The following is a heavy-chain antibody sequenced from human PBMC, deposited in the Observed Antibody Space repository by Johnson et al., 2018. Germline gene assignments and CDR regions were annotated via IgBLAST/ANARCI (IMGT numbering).Heavy chain of an antibody. CDR3: ARGMLKSYYDSSGISGFGAFDI. D-gene: IGHD3-22*01. CDR1: GFTFNRYG. CDR2: ISSNGGST. Sequence: VQLVESGGGLVQPGGSLRLSCAASGFTFNRYGIHWVRQAPGKGLEYVSAISSNGGSTYYADSVKGRFTISSDNSKNTLFLQMGSLRPEDMAVYYCARGMLKSYYDSSGISGFGAFDIWGQGTMVTVSS. V-gene: IGHV3-64*07. J-gene: IGHJ3*02.